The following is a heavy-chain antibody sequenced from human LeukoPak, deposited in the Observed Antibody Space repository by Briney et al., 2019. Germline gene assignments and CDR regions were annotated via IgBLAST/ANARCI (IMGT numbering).Heavy chain of an antibody. CDR2: LSSNGGYT. J-gene: IGHJ4*02. Sequence: PGGSLRLSYSASGFTFSSYAMHWVRQAPGKGLEYVSGLSSNGGYTYYADSVKDRFIISRDNSKNTLYLQMSSLRAEDTAVYYCVKTYGMGSFSNWGQGTLVTVSS. CDR1: GFTFSSYA. D-gene: IGHD3-10*01. CDR3: VKTYGMGSFSN. V-gene: IGHV3-64D*06.